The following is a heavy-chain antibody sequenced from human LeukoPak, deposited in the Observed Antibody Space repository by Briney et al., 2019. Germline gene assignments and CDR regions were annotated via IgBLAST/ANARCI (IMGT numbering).Heavy chain of an antibody. J-gene: IGHJ4*02. CDR3: ARSEERWLQSFPGY. CDR1: GYTFTSYG. V-gene: IGHV1-18*01. Sequence: GASVKVSCKASGYTFTSYGISWVRQAPGQGLEWMGWISPYNGNTNYAQKLQGRVTMTTDTSTSTAYMELRSLRSDDTAVYYCARSEERWLQSFPGYWGQGTLVTVSS. D-gene: IGHD5-24*01. CDR2: ISPYNGNT.